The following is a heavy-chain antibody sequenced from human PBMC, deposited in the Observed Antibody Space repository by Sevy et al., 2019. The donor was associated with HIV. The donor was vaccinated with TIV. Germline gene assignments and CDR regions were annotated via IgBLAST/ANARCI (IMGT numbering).Heavy chain of an antibody. D-gene: IGHD3-3*01. CDR1: GGSISSYY. V-gene: IGHV4-59*01. CDR2: IYYSGST. CDR3: ATNSDFWSGYYTEVKDYYGMDV. J-gene: IGHJ6*02. Sequence: SETLSLTCTVSGGSISSYYWSWIRQPPGKGLEWIGYIYYSGSTNYNPSLKSRVTISVDTSKNQFSLMLSSVTAADTAVYYCATNSDFWSGYYTEVKDYYGMDVWGQGTTVTVSS.